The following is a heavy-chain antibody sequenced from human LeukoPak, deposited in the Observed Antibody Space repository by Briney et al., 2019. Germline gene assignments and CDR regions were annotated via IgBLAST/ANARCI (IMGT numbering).Heavy chain of an antibody. CDR1: GGSISSYY. CDR3: ARGSGWYYY. Sequence: SETLSLTCTVSGGSISSYYWSWIRQPPGKGLEWIGYIYYSGSTNYNPSLKSRVAISVDTSKNQFSLKLSSVTAADTAVYFCARGSGWYYYWGQGTLVTVSS. V-gene: IGHV4-59*01. J-gene: IGHJ4*02. D-gene: IGHD6-19*01. CDR2: IYYSGST.